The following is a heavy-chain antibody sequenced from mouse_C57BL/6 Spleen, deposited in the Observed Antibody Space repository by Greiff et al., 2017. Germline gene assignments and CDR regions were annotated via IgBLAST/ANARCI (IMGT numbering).Heavy chain of an antibody. CDR2: IDPETGGT. D-gene: IGHD4-1*01. V-gene: IGHV1-15*01. J-gene: IGHJ2*01. CDR1: GYTFTDYE. CDR3: TRHLGLLDY. Sequence: QVHVKQSGAELVRPGASVTLSCKASGYTFTDYEMHWVKQTPVHGLEWIGAIDPETGGTAYNQKFKGKAILTADKSSSTAYMELRSLTSEDSAVYYCTRHLGLLDYWGQGTTLTVSS.